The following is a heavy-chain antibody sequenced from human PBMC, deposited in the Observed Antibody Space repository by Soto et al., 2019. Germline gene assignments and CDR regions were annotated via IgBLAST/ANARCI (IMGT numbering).Heavy chain of an antibody. CDR2: FIPIFGTA. V-gene: IGHV1-69*12. Sequence: QVQLVQSGAEVTKPGSPAKVSCKASGGTLSSYAISWVRQAPEQGLEWMGGFIPIFGTANNAQKFQGRVTITADESKSTAYMELSSLRSEDTAVYYCARDPRLHAFDIWGQGTMVTVSS. CDR1: GGTLSSYA. CDR3: ARDPRLHAFDI. J-gene: IGHJ3*02.